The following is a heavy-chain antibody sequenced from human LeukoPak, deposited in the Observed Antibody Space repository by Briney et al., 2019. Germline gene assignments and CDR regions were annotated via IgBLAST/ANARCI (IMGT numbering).Heavy chain of an antibody. CDR2: IYYSGST. J-gene: IGHJ5*02. D-gene: IGHD3-9*01. CDR3: ARVTLDILTGLNWFDP. V-gene: IGHV4-39*07. Sequence: PSETLSLTCTVSGGSISSGSYYWGWIRQPPGKGLEWIGSIYYSGSTYYNPSLKSRVTISVDTSKNQFSLKLSSVTAADTAVYYCARVTLDILTGLNWFDPWGQGTLVTVSS. CDR1: GGSISSGSYY.